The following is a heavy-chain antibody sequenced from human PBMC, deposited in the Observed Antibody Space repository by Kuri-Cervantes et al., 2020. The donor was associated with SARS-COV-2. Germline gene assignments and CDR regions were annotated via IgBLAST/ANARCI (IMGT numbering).Heavy chain of an antibody. CDR2: IYESGDT. CDR1: GASISSSTYY. Sequence: SETLSLTCTVSGASISSSTYYWGWIRQSPGKGLEWLGSIYESGDTYYSSSLKSRLSLSVDTSKNQFSLKLTSVTAADTAVYYCARGRRGVPATVFDYWGQGTLVTVSS. V-gene: IGHV4-39*01. J-gene: IGHJ4*02. CDR3: ARGRRGVPATVFDY. D-gene: IGHD2-2*01.